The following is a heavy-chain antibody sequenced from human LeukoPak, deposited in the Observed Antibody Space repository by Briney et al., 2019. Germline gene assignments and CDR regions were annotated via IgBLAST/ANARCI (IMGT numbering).Heavy chain of an antibody. CDR2: IIPIFGTA. CDR3: ARAPMVRGVIPDNYFDY. V-gene: IGHV1-69*05. J-gene: IGHJ4*02. Sequence: ASVKVSCKASGGTFSSYAISWVRQAPGQGLEWMGRIIPIFGTANYAQKFQVRVTITTDESTSTAYMELSSLRSEDTAVYYCARAPMVRGVIPDNYFDYWGQGTLVTVSS. CDR1: GGTFSSYA. D-gene: IGHD3-10*01.